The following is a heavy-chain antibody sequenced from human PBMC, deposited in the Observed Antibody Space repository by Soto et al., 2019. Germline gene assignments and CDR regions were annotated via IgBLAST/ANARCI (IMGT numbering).Heavy chain of an antibody. CDR1: GDSISSGGYS. Sequence: PSETLSLTCAVSGDSISSGGYSLSWIRQPPVKGLEWIGYIYNSGRPYYNPSLKSRVTISLDSSENQFSLRLTSVTAADTAMYSCARARQYYDCELDPRGQGTLVTVSS. V-gene: IGHV4-30-2*01. CDR3: ARARQYYDCELDP. CDR2: IYNSGRP. J-gene: IGHJ5*02. D-gene: IGHD3-22*01.